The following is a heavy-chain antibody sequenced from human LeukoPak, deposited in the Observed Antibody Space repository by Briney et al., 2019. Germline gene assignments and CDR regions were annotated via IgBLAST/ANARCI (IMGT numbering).Heavy chain of an antibody. Sequence: GESLKISCKGSGYTFSTYWIGWVRQMPGKGLEWMGIIYPGDSHTRNSPSFQGQFTISADKSMSTAYLQWSSLKASDTAMYYCARQSSNGDFDYWGQGTLVTVSS. J-gene: IGHJ4*02. V-gene: IGHV5-51*01. CDR1: GYTFSTYW. D-gene: IGHD4-11*01. CDR2: IYPGDSHT. CDR3: ARQSSNGDFDY.